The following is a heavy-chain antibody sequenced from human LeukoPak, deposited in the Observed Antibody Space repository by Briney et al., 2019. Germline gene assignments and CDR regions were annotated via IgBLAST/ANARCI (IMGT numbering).Heavy chain of an antibody. CDR2: VYCTGST. V-gene: IGHV4-59*08. CDR3: ARHFAYSSSSYFDY. CDR1: GGSVSNYY. J-gene: IGHJ4*02. D-gene: IGHD6-6*01. Sequence: SETLSLTCSVSGGSVSNYYWSWIRQPPGKGLEWIGYVYCTGSTNYNPSLKSRVTMFEDKSKNQFSLRLYSVTVADTAVYYCARHFAYSSSSYFDYWGQGSLVTVSS.